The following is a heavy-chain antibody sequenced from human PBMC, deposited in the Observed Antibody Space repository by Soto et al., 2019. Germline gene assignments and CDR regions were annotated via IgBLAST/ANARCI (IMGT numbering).Heavy chain of an antibody. Sequence: EVRLLESGGALVPPGGSLRLSCVASEFPFSDSAMNWVRQAPGQRLVWDSIIAATSDAEYYAASVKGRFTSSRDNSKNTLYLQLNPLRAEDAATYYCAQYSEVYPVYNGLHLWCQGTTVILSS. CDR2: IAATSDAE. J-gene: IGHJ6*01. CDR1: EFPFSDSA. CDR3: AQYSEVYPVYNGLHL. V-gene: IGHV3-23*01. D-gene: IGHD1-26*01.